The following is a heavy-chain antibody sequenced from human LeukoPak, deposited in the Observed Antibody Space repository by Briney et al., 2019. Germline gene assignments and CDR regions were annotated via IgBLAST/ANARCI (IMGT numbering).Heavy chain of an antibody. CDR2: IYTSGST. J-gene: IGHJ3*02. V-gene: IGHV4-61*02. Sequence: PSETLSLTCTVSGGSISSGSYYWSWIRQPARKGLEWIGRIYTSGSTNYNPSLKSRVTISVDTSKNQFSLKLSSVTAADTAVYYCARDLDLSYYYDSSGPSAAFDIWGQGTMVTVSS. CDR3: ARDLDLSYYYDSSGPSAAFDI. D-gene: IGHD3-22*01. CDR1: GGSISSGSYY.